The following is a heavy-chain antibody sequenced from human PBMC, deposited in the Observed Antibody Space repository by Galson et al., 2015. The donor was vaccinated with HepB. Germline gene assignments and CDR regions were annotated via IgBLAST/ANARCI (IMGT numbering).Heavy chain of an antibody. V-gene: IGHV3-23*01. Sequence: SLRLSCAASGFTFSNYAMTWVRQAPGKGLEWVSSTIGSGGATYFADSVQGRFTISRDNSKNTLSLEMNSLLAGDTAVYYCARRCGGDCHDAFDIWGQGTMVTVSS. CDR2: TIGSGGAT. J-gene: IGHJ3*02. CDR1: GFTFSNYA. CDR3: ARRCGGDCHDAFDI. D-gene: IGHD2-21*02.